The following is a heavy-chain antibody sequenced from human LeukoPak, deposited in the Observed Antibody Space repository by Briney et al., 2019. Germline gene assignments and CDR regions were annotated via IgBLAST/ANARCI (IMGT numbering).Heavy chain of an antibody. CDR1: GFTFSSYG. V-gene: IGHV3-33*01. CDR2: IRYDGSNK. CDR3: ARERESSSAQGY. D-gene: IGHD6-6*01. Sequence: PGRSLRLSCAASGFTFSSYGMHWVRQAPGKGLEWVAFIRYDGSNKYYADSVKGRFTISRDNSKNTLYLQMNSLRAEDTAVYYCARERESSSAQGYWGQGTLVTVSS. J-gene: IGHJ4*02.